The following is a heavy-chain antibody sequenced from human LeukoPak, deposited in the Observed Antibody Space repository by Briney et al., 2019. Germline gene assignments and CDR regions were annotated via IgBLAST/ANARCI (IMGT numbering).Heavy chain of an antibody. CDR3: ARARSGSCYSCWFDP. V-gene: IGHV1-18*01. CDR2: ISAYNGNT. J-gene: IGHJ5*02. D-gene: IGHD2-15*01. CDR1: GYTFTSYG. Sequence: ASVKVSCKASGYTFTSYGISWVRQAPGQGLEWMGWISAYNGNTNYAQKLQGRVTMTTDTSTSTAYMGLRSLRSDDTAVYYCARARSGSCYSCWFDPSGQGTLVTASS.